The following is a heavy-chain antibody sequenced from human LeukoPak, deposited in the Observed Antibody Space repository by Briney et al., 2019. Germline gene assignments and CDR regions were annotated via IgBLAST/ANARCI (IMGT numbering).Heavy chain of an antibody. V-gene: IGHV4-61*08. D-gene: IGHD5/OR15-5a*01. Sequence: SETLSLTCTVSGGSISSGGYYWSWIRQHPGKGLEWIGYIYYSGSTNYNPSLKSRVTISVDTSKNQFSLKLSSVTASDTAVYYCARHFTSTSLGPFDYWGQGTLVTVSS. CDR1: GGSISSGGYY. CDR3: ARHFTSTSLGPFDY. CDR2: IYYSGST. J-gene: IGHJ4*02.